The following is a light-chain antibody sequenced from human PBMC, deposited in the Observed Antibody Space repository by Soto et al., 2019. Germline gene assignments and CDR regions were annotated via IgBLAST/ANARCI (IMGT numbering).Light chain of an antibody. Sequence: QAALAQPPSASGSPGQSVTISCTGTSSDVGDNYVSWYQQHLGKAPKLIIYEVTLRPSGVPDRFSGSKSGNTASLTVSGLQADYEADYYCSAYAGSNTFVFGTGTKLTVL. CDR3: SAYAGSNTFV. CDR2: EVT. J-gene: IGLJ1*01. V-gene: IGLV2-8*01. CDR1: SSDVGDNY.